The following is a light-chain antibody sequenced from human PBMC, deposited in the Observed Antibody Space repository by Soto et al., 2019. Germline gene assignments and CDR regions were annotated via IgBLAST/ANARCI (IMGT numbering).Light chain of an antibody. CDR3: QQYDSSPLT. CDR1: QSVSSSY. Sequence: ENVLTQSPGTLSLSPGARATLSCSASQSVSSSYLAWYQQKPGQAPRLLIYGSSSRATGIPDRFSGSGSGTDFTLTISRLEPEDFAVYYCQQYDSSPLTCGGGPKVEIK. J-gene: IGKJ4*01. CDR2: GSS. V-gene: IGKV3-20*01.